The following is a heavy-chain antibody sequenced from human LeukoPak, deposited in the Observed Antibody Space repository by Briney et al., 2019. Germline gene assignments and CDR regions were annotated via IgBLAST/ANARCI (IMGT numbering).Heavy chain of an antibody. D-gene: IGHD2-15*01. CDR3: ARVLGSSPLD. CDR1: GGSFSGYY. V-gene: IGHV4-34*01. J-gene: IGHJ4*02. CDR2: INHSGST. Sequence: PSETLSLTCAVYGGSFSGYYWSWIRQPPGKGLERIGEINHSGSTNYNPSLKSRVTISVDTSKNQFSLKLSSVTAADTAVYYCARVLGSSPLDWGQGTLVTVSS.